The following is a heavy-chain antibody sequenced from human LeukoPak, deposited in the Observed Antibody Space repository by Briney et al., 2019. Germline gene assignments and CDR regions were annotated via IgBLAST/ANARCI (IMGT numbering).Heavy chain of an antibody. Sequence: PSETLSLTCTVSGYSISSGYYWGWIRQPPGKGLEWIGSIYHSGSTYYKPSLESRVTISVDTSKNQFSLKLSSVTAADTAVYYCAREVAATSTAIKYYFDNWGQGTLVTVSS. D-gene: IGHD6-19*01. CDR3: AREVAATSTAIKYYFDN. J-gene: IGHJ4*02. V-gene: IGHV4-38-2*02. CDR2: IYHSGST. CDR1: GYSISSGYY.